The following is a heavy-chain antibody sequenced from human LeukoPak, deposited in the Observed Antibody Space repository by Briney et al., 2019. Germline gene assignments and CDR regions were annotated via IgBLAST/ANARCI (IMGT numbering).Heavy chain of an antibody. CDR2: ISSSGSTI. D-gene: IGHD2-15*01. J-gene: IGHJ4*02. CDR3: TRLGQDIVVVVAATPGYYFDY. V-gene: IGHV3-48*03. Sequence: GGSLRLSCAASGFTFSSYEMNWVRQAPGKGLEWVSYISSSGSTIYYADSVKGRFTISRDNAKNSLYLQMNSLRAEDTAVYSCTRLGQDIVVVVAATPGYYFDYWGQGPLVTVSS. CDR1: GFTFSSYE.